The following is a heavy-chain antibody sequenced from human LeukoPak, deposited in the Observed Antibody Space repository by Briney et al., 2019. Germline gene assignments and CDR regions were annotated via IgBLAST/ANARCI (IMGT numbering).Heavy chain of an antibody. CDR3: ARRATADTFDY. CDR1: GGSISSYY. J-gene: IGHJ4*02. CDR2: IYYSGST. Sequence: SETLSLTCTVSGGSISSYYWSWIRQPPGKGLEWIGYIYYSGSTNHNPSLKSRVTISVDTSKNQFSLKLSSVTAADTAVYYCARRATADTFDYWGQGTLVTVSS. V-gene: IGHV4-59*01. D-gene: IGHD5-12*01.